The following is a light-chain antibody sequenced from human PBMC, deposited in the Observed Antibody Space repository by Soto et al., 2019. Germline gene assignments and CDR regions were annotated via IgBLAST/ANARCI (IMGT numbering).Light chain of an antibody. J-gene: IGKJ3*01. Sequence: EIVMTQSPLSLPATPGEPASISCRSSQSLLHSNGYNYLDWYLQKPGQSPQLLIYLGSNRASGVPDRFSGGGSGTDFTLKISRVEAEDVGVYYCMQALRTPFTFGPGTKVDIK. CDR2: LGS. V-gene: IGKV2-28*01. CDR1: QSLLHSNGYNY. CDR3: MQALRTPFT.